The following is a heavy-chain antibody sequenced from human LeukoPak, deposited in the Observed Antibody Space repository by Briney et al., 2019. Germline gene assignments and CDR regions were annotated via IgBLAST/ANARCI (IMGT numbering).Heavy chain of an antibody. Sequence: ASVKVSXKVSGYTLTEFSMHWVRQAPGKGLEWMGGFDPEDGETIYAQKFQGRVTMTEDTSTDTAYMELSSLRSEDTAVYYCATVSFYCSGGSCYSNYYYYMDVWGTGTTVTVSS. CDR2: FDPEDGET. CDR1: GYTLTEFS. V-gene: IGHV1-24*01. CDR3: ATVSFYCSGGSCYSNYYYYMDV. D-gene: IGHD2-15*01. J-gene: IGHJ6*03.